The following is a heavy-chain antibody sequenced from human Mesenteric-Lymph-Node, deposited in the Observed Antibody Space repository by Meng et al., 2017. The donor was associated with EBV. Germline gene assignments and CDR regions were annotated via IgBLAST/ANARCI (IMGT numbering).Heavy chain of an antibody. D-gene: IGHD3-10*01. CDR3: ARFGAILRGFDY. V-gene: IGHV4-34*01. CDR1: GGSFSGYD. Sequence: VHRQQWGASVLKPSETLSLTCAVYGGSFSGYDWTWIRRSPGKGLEWIGEINHSGSTNYNPSLKSRVTISVDTSKNQFSLKLSSVTAADTAVYYCARFGAILRGFDYWGQGTLVTVSS. J-gene: IGHJ4*02. CDR2: INHSGST.